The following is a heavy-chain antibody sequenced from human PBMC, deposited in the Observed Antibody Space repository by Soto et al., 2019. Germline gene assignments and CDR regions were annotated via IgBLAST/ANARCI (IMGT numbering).Heavy chain of an antibody. Sequence: SLTCAVSGGSISSGGSSWSWIRQPPGKGLEWIGYIYHSGSTYYNPSLKSRVTISVDRSKNQFSLKLSSVTAADTAVYYCARAGDSSGPVALGYWGQGTLVTVSS. V-gene: IGHV4-30-2*01. J-gene: IGHJ4*02. D-gene: IGHD6-19*01. CDR3: ARAGDSSGPVALGY. CDR2: IYHSGST. CDR1: GGSISSGGSS.